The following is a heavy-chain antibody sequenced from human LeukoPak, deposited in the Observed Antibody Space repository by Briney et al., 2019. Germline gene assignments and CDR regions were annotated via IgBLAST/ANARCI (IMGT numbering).Heavy chain of an antibody. CDR3: AIQPPLDYRILGVLGY. V-gene: IGHV1-8*01. J-gene: IGHJ4*02. CDR1: GYTFTSYD. D-gene: IGHD4-11*01. Sequence: GASVKVSCKASGYTFTSYDINWVRQATGQGLEWMGWMNPNSGNTGYAQKFQGRVTMTRNTSISTAYMELSSLRSEDTAVYYCAIQPPLDYRILGVLGYWGQGTLVTVSS. CDR2: MNPNSGNT.